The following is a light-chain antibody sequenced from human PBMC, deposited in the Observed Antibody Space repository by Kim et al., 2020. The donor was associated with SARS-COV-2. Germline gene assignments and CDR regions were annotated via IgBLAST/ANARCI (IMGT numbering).Light chain of an antibody. J-gene: IGLJ2*01. V-gene: IGLV3-19*01. CDR1: SLRNYY. CDR2: GKN. CDR3: NSRDSNDNVV. Sequence: SSELPQDPAVSVALGQTVRLTCQGDSLRNYYATWYQQKPGQAPILVIYGKNNRPSGIPDRFSGSSSGNTASLTITGTQAGDEADYYCNSRDSNDNVVFGGGTQLTVL.